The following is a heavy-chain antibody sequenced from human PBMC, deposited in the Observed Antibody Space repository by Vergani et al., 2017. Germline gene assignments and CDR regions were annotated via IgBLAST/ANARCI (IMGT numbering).Heavy chain of an antibody. CDR1: GGSFSSYY. Sequence: QVQLQQWGAGLLKPSETLSLTCAVYGGSFSSYYWSWIRQPPGKGLEWIGYIYYSGSTNYNPSLKSRVTISVDTSKNQFSLKLSSVTAADTAVYYCARVGHWNDLGFYYYYGMDVWGQGTTVTVSS. CDR3: ARVGHWNDLGFYYYYGMDV. V-gene: IGHV4-34*11. CDR2: IYYSGST. J-gene: IGHJ6*02. D-gene: IGHD1-1*01.